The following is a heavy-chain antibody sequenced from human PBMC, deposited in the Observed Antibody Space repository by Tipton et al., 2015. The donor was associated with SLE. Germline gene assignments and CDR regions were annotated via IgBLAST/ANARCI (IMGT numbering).Heavy chain of an antibody. Sequence: TLSLTCTVSGGSISSYYWSWIRQPPGKGLEWIGYIYYSGSTNYNPSLKSRVTISVDTSKNQFSLKLSSVTAADTAVYYCARVVKDLGFDLWGRGTLVTVSS. V-gene: IGHV4-59*01. CDR3: ARVVKDLGFDL. CDR1: GGSISSYY. D-gene: IGHD2-21*01. CDR2: IYYSGST. J-gene: IGHJ2*01.